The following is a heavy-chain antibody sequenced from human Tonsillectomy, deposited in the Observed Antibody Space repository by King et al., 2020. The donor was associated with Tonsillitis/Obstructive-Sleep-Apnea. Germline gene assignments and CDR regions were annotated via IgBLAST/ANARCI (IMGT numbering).Heavy chain of an antibody. CDR1: GGTFSSYA. J-gene: IGHJ6*02. V-gene: IGHV1-69*10. Sequence: VQLVESGAEVKKPGSSVKVSCTASGGTFSSYAISWVRQAPGQGLEWMGGIIPILGIANYAQKFQGRVTITADKSTSTAYMELSSLRSEDTAVYYCARFIYSNPSYYYYYGMDVWGQGTTVTVSS. D-gene: IGHD4-11*01. CDR3: ARFIYSNPSYYYYYGMDV. CDR2: IIPILGIA.